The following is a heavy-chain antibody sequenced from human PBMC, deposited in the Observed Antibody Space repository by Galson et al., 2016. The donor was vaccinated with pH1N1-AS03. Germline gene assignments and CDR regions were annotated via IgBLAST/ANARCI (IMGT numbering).Heavy chain of an antibody. CDR1: GFTFGNFD. CDR2: IWSEEGNK. D-gene: IGHD2-2*01. CDR3: VRDGDSSTWPLDC. J-gene: IGHJ4*02. Sequence: SLRLSCAASGFTFGNFDMHWVRQAPGKGLEWVAIIWSEEGNKYYADSVKGRFTISRDNSRNTLFLQMNSLTADDTAIYYCVRDGDSSTWPLDCWGQGTLVTVSS. V-gene: IGHV3-33*08.